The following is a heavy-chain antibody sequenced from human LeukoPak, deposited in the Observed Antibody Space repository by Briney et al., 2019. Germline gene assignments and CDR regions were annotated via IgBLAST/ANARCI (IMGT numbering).Heavy chain of an antibody. V-gene: IGHV1-69*05. CDR3: ARDSRGSGSYYFNYYYYYMDV. CDR2: IIPIFGTA. Sequence: ASVKVSCKASGGTFSSYAISWVRQAPGQGLEWMGGIIPIFGTANYAQKLQGRVTMTTDTSTSTAYMELRSLRSDDTAVYYCARDSRGSGSYYFNYYYYYMDVWGKGTTVTISS. CDR1: GGTFSSYA. J-gene: IGHJ6*03. D-gene: IGHD3-10*01.